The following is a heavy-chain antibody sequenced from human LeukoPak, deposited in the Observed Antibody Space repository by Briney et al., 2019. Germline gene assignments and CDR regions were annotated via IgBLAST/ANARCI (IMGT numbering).Heavy chain of an antibody. V-gene: IGHV3-11*01. J-gene: IGHJ6*02. D-gene: IGHD5-18*01. CDR1: GFNFSDHY. Sequence: GGSLRLACAASGFNFSDHYMSWIRQAPGKGLEWVSYISSSGRIIYHADSVKGRFTISRDNAKNSLYLQMNSLRAEDTAVYYCAGDRGYSYGPVRYYYYGMDVWGQGTTVTVSS. CDR3: AGDRGYSYGPVRYYYYGMDV. CDR2: ISSSGRII.